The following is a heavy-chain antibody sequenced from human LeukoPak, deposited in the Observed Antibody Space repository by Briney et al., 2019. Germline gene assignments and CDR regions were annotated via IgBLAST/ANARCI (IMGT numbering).Heavy chain of an antibody. J-gene: IGHJ4*02. D-gene: IGHD3-10*01. CDR2: ITGSGGNT. Sequence: PGGSLRLSCAASGFTVSSNYMSWVRQAPGKGLEWVSTITGSGGNTDYADSVKGRFTISRDNSKNTLYLQMNSLRAEDTAVYYCAKAVKTAAGSYYDYWGQGTLVTVSS. CDR1: GFTVSSNY. V-gene: IGHV3-23*01. CDR3: AKAVKTAAGSYYDY.